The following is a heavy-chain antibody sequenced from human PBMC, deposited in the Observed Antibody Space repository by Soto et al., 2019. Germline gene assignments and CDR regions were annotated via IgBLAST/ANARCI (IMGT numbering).Heavy chain of an antibody. CDR3: GGMGRLVEAPFMMMAYFDS. J-gene: IGHJ4*02. CDR2: TSSGNIYT. CDR1: GFTFSDHY. V-gene: IGHV3-11*06. D-gene: IGHD3-16*01. Sequence: GGSLRLSCAASGFTFSDHYMTCIRHAPGKGLQWISHTSSGNIYTTYADSVKGRFTISRDNTKNLLYLEMSSLRDEDTALYYCGGMGRLVEAPFMMMAYFDSWGQGTLVTSPQ.